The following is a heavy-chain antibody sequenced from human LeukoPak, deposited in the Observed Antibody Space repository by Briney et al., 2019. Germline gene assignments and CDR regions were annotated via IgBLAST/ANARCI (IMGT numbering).Heavy chain of an antibody. V-gene: IGHV3-30-3*01. D-gene: IGHD6-25*01. CDR3: ARGRSAAVEAFDI. J-gene: IGHJ3*02. CDR2: ISYDGSNK. CDR1: GFTFSSYA. Sequence: PGRSLRLSCAASGFTFSSYAMHWVRQAPGKGLEWVAVISYDGSNKYYADSVKGRFTISRDNSKNTLYLQMNSLRAEDTAVYYCARGRSAAVEAFDIWGQGTMVTVSS.